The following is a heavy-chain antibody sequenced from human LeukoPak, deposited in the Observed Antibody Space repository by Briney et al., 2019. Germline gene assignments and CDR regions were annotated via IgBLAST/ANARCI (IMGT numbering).Heavy chain of an antibody. V-gene: IGHV3-74*01. CDR3: ARVGGNWGSPFDY. Sequence: GGSLRLSCAASGFTFSNYWMHWVRQVPGMGLVWVSRINGDGTSTSYADSVKGRFTISRDNAKNTLYLQMNSLRAEDTAVYYCARVGGNWGSPFDYWGQGTLVTVSS. CDR1: GFTFSNYW. J-gene: IGHJ4*02. CDR2: INGDGTST. D-gene: IGHD7-27*01.